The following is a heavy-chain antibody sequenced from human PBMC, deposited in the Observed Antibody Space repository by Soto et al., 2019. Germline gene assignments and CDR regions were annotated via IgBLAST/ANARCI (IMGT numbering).Heavy chain of an antibody. CDR2: ISYSGSP. V-gene: IGHV4-59*01. J-gene: IGHJ4*02. CDR3: ARAGRSSSKTVFDY. CDR1: GVSISGYY. Sequence: PSETLSLTCTVSGVSISGYYWSWIRLPPGKGLEWIGYISYSGSPNYNPSLKSRVTISIDTSQNQFSLTMTSVTAADTALYYCARAGRSSSKTVFDYWGLGTLVTVSS. D-gene: IGHD6-6*01.